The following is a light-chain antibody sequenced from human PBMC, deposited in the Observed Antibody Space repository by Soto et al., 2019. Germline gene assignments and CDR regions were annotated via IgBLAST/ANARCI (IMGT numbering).Light chain of an antibody. V-gene: IGKV3-20*01. CDR2: GES. J-gene: IGKJ1*01. Sequence: ESVLTPAPGAPSLSPGERATLSCRASQSVSNYLAWYQRKPGQPPRLLIYGESSRATGIPDRFSGSGSGTDFTLTISRLEPEDFAVYYCHQYGGSPQTFGQGTKV. CDR3: HQYGGSPQT. CDR1: QSVSNY.